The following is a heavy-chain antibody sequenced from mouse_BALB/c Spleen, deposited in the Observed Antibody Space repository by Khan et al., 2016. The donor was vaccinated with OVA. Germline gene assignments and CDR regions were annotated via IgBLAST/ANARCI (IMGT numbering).Heavy chain of an antibody. Sequence: EVELVESGGGLVKPGGSLKLSCAASGFTFSDYHMYWVRQTPEKRLEWVATISDGGSYTYYLDSVKGRFTISRDDAKNNLYLQMNSLKSEDTAMYYCARGFYGNPFAYWGQGTLVTVSA. CDR2: ISDGGSYT. D-gene: IGHD2-1*01. J-gene: IGHJ3*01. V-gene: IGHV5-4*02. CDR1: GFTFSDYH. CDR3: ARGFYGNPFAY.